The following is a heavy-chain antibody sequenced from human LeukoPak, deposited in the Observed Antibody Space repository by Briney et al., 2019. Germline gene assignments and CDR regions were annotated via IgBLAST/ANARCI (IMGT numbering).Heavy chain of an antibody. Sequence: SETLSLTCAVYGGSFSGYYWSWIRQPPGKGLEWIGEINHSGSTNYNPSLKSRVTISVDTSKNQFSLKLSSVTAADTAVYYCARLTGDAPHFDYWGQGTLVTVSS. J-gene: IGHJ4*02. CDR3: ARLTGDAPHFDY. CDR1: GGSFSGYY. D-gene: IGHD7-27*01. V-gene: IGHV4-34*01. CDR2: INHSGST.